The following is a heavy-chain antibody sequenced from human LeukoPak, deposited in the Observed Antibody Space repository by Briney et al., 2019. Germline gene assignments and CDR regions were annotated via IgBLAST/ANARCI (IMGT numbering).Heavy chain of an antibody. CDR1: GFTFSNYW. V-gene: IGHV3-30*03. CDR3: AGALGGAFDY. J-gene: IGHJ4*02. Sequence: GGSLRLSCAASGFTFSNYWMSWVRQAPGKGLEWVAVISYDGSNKYYADSVKGRFTISRDNSKNTLYLQMNSLRAEDTAVYYCAGALGGAFDYWGQGTLVTVSS. D-gene: IGHD1-26*01. CDR2: ISYDGSNK.